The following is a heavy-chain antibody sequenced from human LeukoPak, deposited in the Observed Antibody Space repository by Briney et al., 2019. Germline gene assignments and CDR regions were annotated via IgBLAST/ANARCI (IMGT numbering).Heavy chain of an antibody. CDR3: AAGDYGGPFDS. V-gene: IGHV3-30*02. CDR1: GFTFSSYD. CDR2: VRYDGTDK. D-gene: IGHD4-23*01. J-gene: IGHJ4*02. Sequence: HPGGSLRLSCAGSGFTFSSYDMHWVRRAPDKGLEWLAFVRYDGTDKYHAASVQGRFTVSRDNSKSTLYLQMNRLRSEDTAVYYCAAGDYGGPFDSWGQGSLVTVSS.